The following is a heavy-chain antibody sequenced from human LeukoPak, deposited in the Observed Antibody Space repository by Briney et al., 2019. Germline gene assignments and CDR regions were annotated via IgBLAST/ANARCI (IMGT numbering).Heavy chain of an antibody. CDR2: INHSGST. CDR1: GGSISSSNW. CDR3: ARRPNYYGSGSSWFDP. Sequence: SGTLSLTCAVSGGSISSSNWWSWVRQPPGKGLEWIGEINHSGSTNYNPSLKSRATISVDTSKNQFSLKLSSVTAADTAVYYCARRPNYYGSGSSWFDPWGQGTLVTVSS. V-gene: IGHV4-4*02. J-gene: IGHJ5*02. D-gene: IGHD3-10*01.